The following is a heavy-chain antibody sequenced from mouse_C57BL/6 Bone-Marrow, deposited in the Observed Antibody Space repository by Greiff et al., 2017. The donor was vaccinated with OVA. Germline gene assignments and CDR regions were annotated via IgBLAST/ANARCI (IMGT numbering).Heavy chain of an antibody. CDR3: ARWEYDGYSNYFDY. CDR1: GYTFTSYW. D-gene: IGHD2-3*01. Sequence: VKLMESGAELVRPGSSVKLSCKASGYTFTSYWMHWVKQRPIQGLEWIGNIDPSDSETHYNQKFKDKATLTVDKSSSTAYMQLSSLTSEDSAVYYCARWEYDGYSNYFDYWGQGTTLTVSS. V-gene: IGHV1-52*01. J-gene: IGHJ2*01. CDR2: IDPSDSET.